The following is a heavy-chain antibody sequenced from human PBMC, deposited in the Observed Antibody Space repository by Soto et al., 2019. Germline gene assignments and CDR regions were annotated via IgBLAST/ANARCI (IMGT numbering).Heavy chain of an antibody. CDR1: GYTFTGYY. D-gene: IGHD3-9*01. CDR2: INPNSGGT. V-gene: IGHV1-2*04. J-gene: IGHJ4*02. CDR3: ARVRMDSFSYILTGLYHSPPEGYFDY. Sequence: GASVKVSCKASGYTFTGYYMHWVRQAAGQGLEWMGWINPNSGGTNYAQKFKGWVTMTRDTAMSTADMEVRRLRSDDRAVEDCARVRMDSFSYILTGLYHSPPEGYFDYWRPGTLVTVSS.